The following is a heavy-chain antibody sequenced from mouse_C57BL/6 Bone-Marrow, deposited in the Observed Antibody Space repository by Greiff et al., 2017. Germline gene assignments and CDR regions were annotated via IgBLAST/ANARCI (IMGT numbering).Heavy chain of an antibody. D-gene: IGHD2-12*01. CDR1: GYTFTSYW. V-gene: IGHV1-5*01. Sequence: VQLQQSGTVLARPGASVKMSCKTSGYTFTSYWMHWVKQRPGQGLEWIGAIYPGNSDTSYNQKFKGKAKLTAVTSASTAYMELSSLTNEDSAVYYYTRNYKGYYAMDYWGQGTSVTVSS. CDR2: IYPGNSDT. CDR3: TRNYKGYYAMDY. J-gene: IGHJ4*01.